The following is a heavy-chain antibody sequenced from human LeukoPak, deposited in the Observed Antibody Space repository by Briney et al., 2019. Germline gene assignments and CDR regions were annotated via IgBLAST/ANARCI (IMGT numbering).Heavy chain of an antibody. CDR2: ISYDGSNK. V-gene: IGHV3-30-3*01. J-gene: IGHJ6*03. CDR3: AREDSSSFPYYYYYMDV. D-gene: IGHD6-6*01. CDR1: GFTFSSYA. Sequence: GGSLRLSCAASGFTFSSYAMYWVRQAPGKGLEWVAVISYDGSNKYYADSVKGRFTISRDNSKNTLYLQMNSLRAEDTAVYYCAREDSSSFPYYYYYMDVWGKGTTVTVSS.